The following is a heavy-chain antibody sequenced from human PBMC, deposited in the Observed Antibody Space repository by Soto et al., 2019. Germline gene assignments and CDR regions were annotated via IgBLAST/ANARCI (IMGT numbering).Heavy chain of an antibody. CDR2: IYYSGST. CDR3: AGQDGTPFDY. Sequence: SETLSLTCTVSGGSISSSSYYWGWIRQPPGKGLEWIGSIYYSGSTYYNPSLKSRVTISVDASKNHFSLQLSSVTAADTAVYYCAGQDGTPFDYWGQGPLVTVSS. V-gene: IGHV4-39*01. D-gene: IGHD1-26*01. CDR1: GGSISSSSYY. J-gene: IGHJ4*02.